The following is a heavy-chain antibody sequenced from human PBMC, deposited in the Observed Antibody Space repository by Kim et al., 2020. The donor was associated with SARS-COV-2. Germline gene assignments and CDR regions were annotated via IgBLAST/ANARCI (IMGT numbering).Heavy chain of an antibody. CDR1: GFTFGDYA. D-gene: IGHD6-13*01. Sequence: GGSLRLSCTASGFTFGDYAMSWVRQAPGKGLEWVGFIRSKAYGGTTEYAASVKGRFTISRDDSKSIAYLQMNSLKTEDTAVFYCTRATPDVYNSSWLDHYYGMDVWGQGTTVTVSS. J-gene: IGHJ6*02. V-gene: IGHV3-49*04. CDR2: IRSKAYGGTT. CDR3: TRATPDVYNSSWLDHYYGMDV.